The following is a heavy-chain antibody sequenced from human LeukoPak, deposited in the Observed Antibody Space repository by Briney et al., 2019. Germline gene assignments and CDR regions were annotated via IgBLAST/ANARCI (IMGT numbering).Heavy chain of an antibody. J-gene: IGHJ4*02. CDR1: GGTFSSYA. V-gene: IGHV1-69*04. CDR2: IIPILGIA. Sequence: GASVKVSCKASGGTFSSYAISWVRQAPGQGLEWMGRIIPILGIANYAQKFQGRVTITADKSTSTAYMELSSLRSEDTAVYCCARENYDSSGYYYDYWGQGTLVAVSS. CDR3: ARENYDSSGYYYDY. D-gene: IGHD3-22*01.